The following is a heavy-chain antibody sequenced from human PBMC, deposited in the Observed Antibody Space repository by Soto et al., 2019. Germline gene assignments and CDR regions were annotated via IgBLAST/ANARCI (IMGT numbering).Heavy chain of an antibody. J-gene: IGHJ5*02. Sequence: GASVKVSCKASGYTFTGYYMHWVRQAPGQGLECMGWINPNSGGTNYAQKFQGRVTMTRDTSISTAYMELSRLRSDDTAVYYCARVKSLLPNNWFDPWGQGTLDTVSS. CDR3: ARVKSLLPNNWFDP. CDR2: INPNSGGT. CDR1: GYTFTGYY. D-gene: IGHD2-15*01. V-gene: IGHV1-2*02.